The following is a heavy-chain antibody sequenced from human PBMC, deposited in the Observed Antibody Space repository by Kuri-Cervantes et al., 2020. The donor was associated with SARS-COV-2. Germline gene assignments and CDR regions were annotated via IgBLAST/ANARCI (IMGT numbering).Heavy chain of an antibody. CDR1: GFTFSSYW. Sequence: ETLSLTCAASGFTFSSYWMSWVRQAPGKGLEWVANIKQDGSEKYYVDSVKGRFTISRDNSKNTLYLQMNSLRAEDTAVYYCANLPAAINNYYYYMDVWGKGTTVTVSS. CDR2: IKQDGSEK. J-gene: IGHJ6*03. CDR3: ANLPAAINNYYYYMDV. D-gene: IGHD2-2*02. V-gene: IGHV3-7*03.